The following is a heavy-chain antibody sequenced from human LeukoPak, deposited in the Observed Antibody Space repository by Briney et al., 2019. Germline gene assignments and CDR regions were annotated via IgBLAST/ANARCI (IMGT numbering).Heavy chain of an antibody. CDR3: ARELYSSGWDFYFDY. V-gene: IGHV4-59*01. CDR2: IYYSGST. J-gene: IGHJ4*02. Sequence: SETLSLTCTVSGGSISSYYWSWIRQPPGKGLEWIGYIYYSGSTNYNPSLKSRVSISVDTSKNQFSLKLSSVTAADTAVYYCARELYSSGWDFYFDYWGQGTLVTVSS. D-gene: IGHD6-19*01. CDR1: GGSISSYY.